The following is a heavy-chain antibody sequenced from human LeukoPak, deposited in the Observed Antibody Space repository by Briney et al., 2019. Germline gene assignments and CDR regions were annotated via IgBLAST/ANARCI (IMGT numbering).Heavy chain of an antibody. CDR2: INPNSGGT. V-gene: IGHV1-2*06. Sequence: ASVKVSCKASGYTFTGYYMHWVRQAPGQGLEWMGRINPNSGGTNYAQKFQGRVTITADESTSTAYMELSSLRSEDTAVYYCARGGWQQLDPLYYFDYWGQGTLVTVSS. J-gene: IGHJ4*02. CDR1: GYTFTGYY. D-gene: IGHD6-13*01. CDR3: ARGGWQQLDPLYYFDY.